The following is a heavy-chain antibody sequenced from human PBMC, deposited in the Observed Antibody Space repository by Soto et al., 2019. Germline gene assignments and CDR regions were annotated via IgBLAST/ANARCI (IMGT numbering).Heavy chain of an antibody. CDR2: IYYSGST. CDR3: AKIPVVAATDRTYYYYYGMDV. J-gene: IGHJ6*02. D-gene: IGHD2-15*01. V-gene: IGHV4-31*03. Sequence: SETLSLTCTVSGGSISSGGYYWSWIRQHPGKGLEWIGYIYYSGSTYYNPSLKSRVTISVDTSKNQFSLKLSSVTAADTAVYYCAKIPVVAATDRTYYYYYGMDVWGQGTTVTVSS. CDR1: GGSISSGGYY.